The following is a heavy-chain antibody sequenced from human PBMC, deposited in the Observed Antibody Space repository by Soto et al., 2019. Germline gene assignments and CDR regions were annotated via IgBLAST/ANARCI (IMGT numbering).Heavy chain of an antibody. J-gene: IGHJ6*03. D-gene: IGHD3-10*01. CDR2: INAGNGNT. V-gene: IGHV1-3*01. Sequence: GASVKVSCKASGYTFTSYAMHWVRQAPGQRLEWMGWINAGNGNTKYSQKFQGRVTITRDTSASTAYMELSSLRSEDTAVYYCGRGGSGSYYTVESSSSTYMDVWGKGTTLTVSS. CDR3: GRGGSGSYYTVESSSSTYMDV. CDR1: GYTFTSYA.